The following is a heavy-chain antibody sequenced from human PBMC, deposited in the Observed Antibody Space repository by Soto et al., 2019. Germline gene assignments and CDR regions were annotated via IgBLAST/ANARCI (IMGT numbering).Heavy chain of an antibody. CDR2: ISGSGGST. CDR3: AKYASLAVAGDYFDY. Sequence: GGSLRLSCAASGFTFSSYAMSWVRQAPGKGLEWVSAISGSGGSTYYADSVKGRFTMSRDNSKNTLYLQMNSLRAEDTAVYYCAKYASLAVAGDYFDYWGQGTLVTVSS. V-gene: IGHV3-23*01. D-gene: IGHD6-19*01. J-gene: IGHJ4*02. CDR1: GFTFSSYA.